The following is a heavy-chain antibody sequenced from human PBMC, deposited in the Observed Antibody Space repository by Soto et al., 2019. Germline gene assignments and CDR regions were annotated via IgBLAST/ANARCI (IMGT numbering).Heavy chain of an antibody. J-gene: IGHJ4*02. CDR2: ISGFNGNT. V-gene: IGHV1-18*01. CDR1: GYTFNFYG. Sequence: VASVKVSCKASGYTFNFYGITWVRQAPGQGLEWMGWISGFNGNTNYAADLQGRVTMTTDTSTSTAYMELRGLRSDDTAVYYCARIGVSSGHESPDFDSWGQGTLLTVSS. D-gene: IGHD3-16*01. CDR3: ARIGVSSGHESPDFDS.